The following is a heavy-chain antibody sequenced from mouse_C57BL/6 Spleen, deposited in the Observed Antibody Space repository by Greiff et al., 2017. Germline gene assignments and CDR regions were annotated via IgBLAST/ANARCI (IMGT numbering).Heavy chain of an antibody. D-gene: IGHD2-4*01. CDR1: GYTFTSYW. CDR3: ARGEGLRPFAY. CDR2: IDPSDSET. Sequence: VQLQQPGAELVRPGSSVKLSCKASGYTFTSYWMHWVKQRPIQGLEWIGNIDPSDSETHYNQKFKDKATLTVDKSSSTAYMQLSSLTSEDSAVYYCARGEGLRPFAYWGQGTLVTVSA. J-gene: IGHJ3*01. V-gene: IGHV1-52*01.